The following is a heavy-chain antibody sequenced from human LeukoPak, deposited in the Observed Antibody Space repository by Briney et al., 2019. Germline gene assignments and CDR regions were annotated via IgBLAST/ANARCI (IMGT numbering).Heavy chain of an antibody. J-gene: IGHJ6*03. CDR3: AKDKGGSGSYFNYMDV. V-gene: IGHV3-9*01. CDR2: ISWNSGSI. D-gene: IGHD3-10*01. CDR1: GFTLDDYA. Sequence: GGSLRLSCAASGFTLDDYAMHWVRQAPGKGLEWVSGISWNSGSIGYADSVKGRFTISRDNAKNSLYLQMNSLRAEDTALYYCAKDKGGSGSYFNYMDVWGKGTTVTISS.